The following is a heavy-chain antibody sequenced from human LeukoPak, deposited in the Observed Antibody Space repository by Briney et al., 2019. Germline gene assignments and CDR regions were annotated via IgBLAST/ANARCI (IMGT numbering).Heavy chain of an antibody. CDR2: ISYDGSNK. CDR3: ARRAPSHDFDD. J-gene: IGHJ4*02. CDR1: GFTFSSYA. V-gene: IGHV3-30*04. Sequence: PGGSLRLSCAASGFTFSSYAMHWVRQAPGKGLEWVALISYDGSNKYFADSVKGRFTISRDNAKNSLYLQMNSLRVEDTALYYCARRAPSHDFDDWGQGTLVTVSS.